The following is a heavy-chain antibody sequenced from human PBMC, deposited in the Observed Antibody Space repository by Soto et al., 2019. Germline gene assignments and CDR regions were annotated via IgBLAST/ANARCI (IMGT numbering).Heavy chain of an antibody. Sequence: ASVKVSCEASGYAFTSYYIHWVRQAPGQGLEWMGLINPSGSTNYAQNFRGRLTMTRDTSTSTVYMELSSLRSQDTAVYYCARESSVNPWKFGIGAVGPNCYFEYWGQGTPVTVSS. D-gene: IGHD6-13*01. J-gene: IGHJ4*02. CDR1: GYAFTSYY. V-gene: IGHV1-46*01. CDR3: ARESSVNPWKFGIGAVGPNCYFEY. CDR2: INPSGST.